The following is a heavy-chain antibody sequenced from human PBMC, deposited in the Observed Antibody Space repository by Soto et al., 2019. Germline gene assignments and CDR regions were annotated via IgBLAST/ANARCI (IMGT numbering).Heavy chain of an antibody. V-gene: IGHV2-5*02. J-gene: IGHJ4*02. CDR3: PHSPTIFFDY. CDR1: GFSLSTSGVG. Sequence: QITLKESGPPLVKPTQTLTLTCTFSGFSLSTSGVGVGWIRQPPGKALEWLALIYWDDDKRYSPSLKSRLTIXXDPPKNQVVLTLPNMDPVDTATYYCPHSPTIFFDYWGQGTLVTVSS. CDR2: IYWDDDK.